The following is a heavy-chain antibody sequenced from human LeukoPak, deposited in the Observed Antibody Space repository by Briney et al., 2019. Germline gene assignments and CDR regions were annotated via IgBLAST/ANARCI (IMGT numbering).Heavy chain of an antibody. J-gene: IGHJ4*02. Sequence: GGSLRLSCAASGFTFSSYAMHWVRQAPGKGLEWVAVISYDGSNKYYADSVKGRFTISRDNSKNTLYLQMNSLRAEDTAVYYCARAQITFFDYWGQGTLVTVSS. CDR1: GFTFSSYA. CDR3: ARAQITFFDY. CDR2: ISYDGSNK. D-gene: IGHD5-24*01. V-gene: IGHV3-30*04.